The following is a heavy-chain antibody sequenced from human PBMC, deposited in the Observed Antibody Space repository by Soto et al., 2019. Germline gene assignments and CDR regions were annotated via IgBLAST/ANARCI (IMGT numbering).Heavy chain of an antibody. CDR2: ISHSGST. V-gene: IGHV4-31*03. D-gene: IGHD5-18*01. CDR3: AREYTYGSNFFDC. Sequence: QVQLQDSGPGLVKPSQTLSLSCTVSGGSISSAAYYWSWVRQHPGKGLEWIGYISHSGSTYYTPSLRSRVIISADTSKNQFSLKLTSVTAADTAVYYCAREYTYGSNFFDCWGQGALVTVSS. J-gene: IGHJ4*02. CDR1: GGSISSAAYY.